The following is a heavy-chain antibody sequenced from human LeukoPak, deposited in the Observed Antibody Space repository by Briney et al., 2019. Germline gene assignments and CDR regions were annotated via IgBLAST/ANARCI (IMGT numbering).Heavy chain of an antibody. CDR3: ARLPGKRNNWFDP. J-gene: IGHJ5*02. CDR1: GGSISSSSYY. Sequence: SETLSLTCTVSGGSISSSSYYWGWIRQPPGKGLEWIGSIYYSGSTYYNPSLKSRVTISVDTSKNQFSLKLSSVTAADTAVYYCARLPGKRNNWFDPWGQGTLVTVSS. CDR2: IYYSGST. D-gene: IGHD3-10*01. V-gene: IGHV4-39*07.